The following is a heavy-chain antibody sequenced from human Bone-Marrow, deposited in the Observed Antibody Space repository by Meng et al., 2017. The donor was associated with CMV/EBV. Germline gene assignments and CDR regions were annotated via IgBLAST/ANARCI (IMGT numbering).Heavy chain of an antibody. J-gene: IGHJ6*02. D-gene: IGHD5-18*01. Sequence: ASVKVSCKASGGTFSSYAISWVRQAPGQGLEWMGWINPNSGGTNYAQKFQGRVTMTRDTSISTAYMELSRLRSDDTAVYYCARGRWSDTAMVYGMDVWGQGTTVTVSS. V-gene: IGHV1-2*02. CDR3: ARGRWSDTAMVYGMDV. CDR2: INPNSGGT. CDR1: GGTFSSYA.